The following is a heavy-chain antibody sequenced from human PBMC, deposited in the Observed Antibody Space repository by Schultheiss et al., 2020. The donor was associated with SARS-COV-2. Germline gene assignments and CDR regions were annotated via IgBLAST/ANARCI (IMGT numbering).Heavy chain of an antibody. J-gene: IGHJ4*02. CDR3: ARLVPQNGFDY. CDR2: IYPADSNT. D-gene: IGHD1-1*01. CDR1: GYSFTNYW. V-gene: IGHV5-51*01. Sequence: GESLKISCKGSGYSFTNYWIGWVRQMPGKGLEWMGIIYPADSNTKYSPSFQGQVTLSADKSISTAYLQWSSLKASDTAMYYCARLVPQNGFDYWGQGTLVTVSS.